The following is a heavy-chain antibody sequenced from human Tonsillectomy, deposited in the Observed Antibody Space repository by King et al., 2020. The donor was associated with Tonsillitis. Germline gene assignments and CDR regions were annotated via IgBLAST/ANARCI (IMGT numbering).Heavy chain of an antibody. CDR1: GYSFTTYW. J-gene: IGHJ4*02. V-gene: IGHV5-10-1*03. CDR3: ARTAVIAAAGTFLDY. D-gene: IGHD6-13*01. CDR2: IDPSDSYT. Sequence: QLVQSGAEVKKPGESLRISCKGSGYSFTTYWITWVRQMPGKGLEWMGTIDPSDSYTNYSPSFQGHVTISADKSINTAYLQWSSLKASDTAMYYCARTAVIAAAGTFLDYWGQGTLVTVSS.